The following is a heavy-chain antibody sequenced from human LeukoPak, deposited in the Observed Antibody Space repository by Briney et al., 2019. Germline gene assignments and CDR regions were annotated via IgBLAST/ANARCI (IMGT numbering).Heavy chain of an antibody. CDR2: IRSKAYGGTT. D-gene: IGHD6-13*01. CDR1: GFTFSSYG. CDR3: TRQQLWALYYFDY. V-gene: IGHV3-49*04. J-gene: IGHJ4*02. Sequence: PGGSLRLSCAASGFTFSSYGMHWVRQAPGKGLEWVGFIRSKAYGGTTEYAASVKGRFTISRDDSKSIAYLQMSSLKTEDTAVYYCTRQQLWALYYFDYWGQGTLVTVSS.